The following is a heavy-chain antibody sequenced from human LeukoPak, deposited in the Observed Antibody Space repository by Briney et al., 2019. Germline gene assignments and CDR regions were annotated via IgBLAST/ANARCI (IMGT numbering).Heavy chain of an antibody. CDR3: ARDLSSAAGHGGFDH. J-gene: IGHJ4*02. CDR1: GFTFSSYA. D-gene: IGHD6-13*01. Sequence: GGSLRLSCAASGFTFSSYATSWVRQAPGKGLEWVSAISGSGGSTYYADSVKGRFTISRDNSKNTLYLQMNSLRAEDTAVYYCARDLSSAAGHGGFDHWGQGTLVTVSS. CDR2: ISGSGGST. V-gene: IGHV3-23*01.